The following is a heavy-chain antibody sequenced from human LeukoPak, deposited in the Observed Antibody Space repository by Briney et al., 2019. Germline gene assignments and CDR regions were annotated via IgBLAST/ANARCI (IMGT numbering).Heavy chain of an antibody. D-gene: IGHD2-2*01. Sequence: SQTLSLTSTVSGGSISSGGYYWSWIRQHPGKGMEWIGYIYYSGSTYYNPSLKSRVTISVDTSKNQFSLKLSSVTAADTAVYYCARGGNCSSTSCYPNTSFDYWGQGTLVTVSS. CDR2: IYYSGST. CDR3: ARGGNCSSTSCYPNTSFDY. V-gene: IGHV4-31*03. CDR1: GGSISSGGYY. J-gene: IGHJ4*02.